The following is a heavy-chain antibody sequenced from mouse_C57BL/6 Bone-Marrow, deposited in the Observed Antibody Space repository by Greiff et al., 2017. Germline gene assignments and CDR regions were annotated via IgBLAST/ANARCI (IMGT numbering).Heavy chain of an antibody. CDR1: GFTFSSYA. V-gene: IGHV5-4*01. D-gene: IGHD1-1*01. J-gene: IGHJ4*01. CDR3: ARDNRGGSSYAMDY. CDR2: ISDGGSYT. Sequence: EVQLVESGGGLVKPGGSLKLSCAASGFTFSSYAMSWVRQTPEKRLEWVATISDGGSYTYYPDNVKGRFTISRDNAKNNLYLQMSHLKSEDTAMYYCARDNRGGSSYAMDYWGQGTSVTVSS.